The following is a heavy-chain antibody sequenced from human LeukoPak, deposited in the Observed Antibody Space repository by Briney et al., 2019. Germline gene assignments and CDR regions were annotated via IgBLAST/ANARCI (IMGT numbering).Heavy chain of an antibody. V-gene: IGHV1-69*04. J-gene: IGHJ4*02. CDR3: ARVVRDYGGKGPFGFDY. D-gene: IGHD4-23*01. Sequence: SVKVSCKASGGTFSSYAISWVRQAPGQGLEWMGRIIPILGIANYAQKFQGRVTITADKSTSTAYMELSSLRSEDTAVYYCARVVRDYGGKGPFGFDYWGQGTLVTVSS. CDR1: GGTFSSYA. CDR2: IIPILGIA.